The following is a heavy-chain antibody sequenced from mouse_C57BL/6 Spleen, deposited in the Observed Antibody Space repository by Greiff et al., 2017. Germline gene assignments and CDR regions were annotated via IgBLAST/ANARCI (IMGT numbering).Heavy chain of an antibody. V-gene: IGHV5-17*01. CDR3: ARAPIYYYGSSYRAY. D-gene: IGHD1-1*01. J-gene: IGHJ3*01. CDR1: GFTFSDYG. CDR2: ISSGSSTI. Sequence: EVKLVESGGGLVKPGGSLKLSCAASGFTFSDYGMHWVRQAPETGLEWVAYISSGSSTIYYADTVKGRFTIYRDTAKNTLFLQMTSLRSEYTDMYYCARAPIYYYGSSYRAYWGQGTLVTVSA.